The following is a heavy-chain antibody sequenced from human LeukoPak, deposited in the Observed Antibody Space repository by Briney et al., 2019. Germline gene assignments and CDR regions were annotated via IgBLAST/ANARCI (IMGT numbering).Heavy chain of an antibody. CDR1: VGSFSNYY. D-gene: IGHD1-1*01. Sequence: SETLSLTCAVYVGSFSNYYWNWIRQPPGKGLEWIGEINHRGSTNYNPSLKSRVSISVDTSKNQVSLKPTSVTAADTAVYYCARGGWWDNWNRLDPWGQGTLVSVSS. J-gene: IGHJ5*02. CDR2: INHRGST. V-gene: IGHV4-34*01. CDR3: ARGGWWDNWNRLDP.